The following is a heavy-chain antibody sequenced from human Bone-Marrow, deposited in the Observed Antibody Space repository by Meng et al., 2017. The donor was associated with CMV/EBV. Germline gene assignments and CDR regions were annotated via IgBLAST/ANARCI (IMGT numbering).Heavy chain of an antibody. CDR2: ISSRSTYI. D-gene: IGHD1-1*01. J-gene: IGHJ3*02. V-gene: IGHV3-21*01. CDR1: GFIFSSYS. Sequence: GGSLRLSCAASGFIFSSYSMNWVRQAPGKGLEWVSSISSRSTYISYTDSVKGRFTVSRDNAKNSLYLQMNSLRAEDTAVYYCARDHGESIATGDASAFDIWGQGTMVTVSS. CDR3: ARDHGESIATGDASAFDI.